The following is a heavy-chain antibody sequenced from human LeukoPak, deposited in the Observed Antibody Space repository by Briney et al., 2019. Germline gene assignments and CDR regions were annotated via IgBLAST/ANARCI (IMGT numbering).Heavy chain of an antibody. J-gene: IGHJ3*02. CDR3: ARGVKRITMIVVVIKKSGAFDI. D-gene: IGHD3-22*01. Sequence: SETLSLTCAVYGGSFSGYYWSWIRQPPGKGLEWIGEINHSGSTNYNPSLKSRVTISVDTSKNQFSLKLSSVTAADTAVYYCARGVKRITMIVVVIKKSGAFDIWGQGTMVTVSS. V-gene: IGHV4-34*01. CDR2: INHSGST. CDR1: GGSFSGYY.